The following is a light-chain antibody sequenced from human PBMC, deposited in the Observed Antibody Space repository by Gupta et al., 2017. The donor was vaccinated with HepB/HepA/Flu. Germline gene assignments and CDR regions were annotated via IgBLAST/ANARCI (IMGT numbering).Light chain of an antibody. CDR3: QQDDNLPYT. J-gene: IGKJ2*01. CDR2: DAS. V-gene: IGKV1-33*01. CDR1: QDISNY. Sequence: DIKMRRSSSSLSASVGDRVTITCQASQDISNYLNWYQQKPGKAPKLLIYDASNLETGVPSRFSGSGSGTDFTFTISSLQPEDIATYYCQQDDNLPYTFGQGTKLDIK.